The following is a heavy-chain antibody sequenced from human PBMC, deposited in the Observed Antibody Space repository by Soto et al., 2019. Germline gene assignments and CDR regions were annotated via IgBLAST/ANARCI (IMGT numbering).Heavy chain of an antibody. CDR3: ARDPRTGTTYFPFDY. CDR2: ISGYNGNT. Sequence: ASVKVSCKASGYTFTTYGISWVRQAPGQGLEWMGWISGYNGNTNYAQKFQGRVTMSTDTSTSTAYMEVRSLTSDDTAVYYCARDPRTGTTYFPFDYWG. CDR1: GYTFTTYG. J-gene: IGHJ4*01. D-gene: IGHD1-7*01. V-gene: IGHV1-18*01.